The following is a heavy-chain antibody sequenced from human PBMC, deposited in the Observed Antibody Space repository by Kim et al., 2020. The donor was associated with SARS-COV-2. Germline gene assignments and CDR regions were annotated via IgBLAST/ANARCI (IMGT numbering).Heavy chain of an antibody. CDR1: GFTFSSYW. J-gene: IGHJ2*01. D-gene: IGHD3-10*01. CDR3: ARDARFGELLHRHWYFDL. CDR2: IKQDGSEK. V-gene: IGHV3-7*01. Sequence: GGSLRLSCAASGFTFSSYWMSWVRQAPGKGLEWVANIKQDGSEKYYVDSVKGRFTISRDNAKNSLYLQMNSLRAEDTAVYYCARDARFGELLHRHWYFDLWGRGTLVTVSS.